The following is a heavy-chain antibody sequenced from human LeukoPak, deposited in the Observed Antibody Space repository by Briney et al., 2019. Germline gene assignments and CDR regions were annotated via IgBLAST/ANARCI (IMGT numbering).Heavy chain of an antibody. V-gene: IGHV2-5*01. Sequence: SGPTLVKPTQTLTLTCTFSGFSPSTSGVGVGWIRQPPGKALEWLALIYWNDDKRYSPSLKSRLTITKDTSKNQVVLTMTNMDPVDTATYYYARLITSSSWFYYFDYWGQGTLVTVSS. J-gene: IGHJ4*02. CDR3: ARLITSSSWFYYFDY. CDR1: GFSPSTSGVG. D-gene: IGHD6-13*01. CDR2: IYWNDDK.